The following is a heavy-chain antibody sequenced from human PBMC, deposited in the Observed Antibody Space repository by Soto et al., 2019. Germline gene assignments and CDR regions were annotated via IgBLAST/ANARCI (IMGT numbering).Heavy chain of an antibody. CDR3: ARDLPKKVVADWYYGMDV. CDR1: GFTFSSYA. CDR2: ISYYGSNK. J-gene: IGHJ6*02. V-gene: IGHV3-30-3*01. D-gene: IGHD2-15*01. Sequence: PGGSLRLSCAASGFTFSSYAMHWVRQAPSKRLEWVAVISYYGSNKYYADSVKGRFTISRDNSKNTLYLQMNSLRAEDTAVYYCARDLPKKVVADWYYGMDVWGQGTTVTVSS.